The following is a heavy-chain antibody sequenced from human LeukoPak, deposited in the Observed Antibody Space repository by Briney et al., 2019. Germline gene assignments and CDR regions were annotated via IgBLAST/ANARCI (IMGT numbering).Heavy chain of an antibody. J-gene: IGHJ2*01. CDR2: IYYSGST. CDR1: GGSISSGGYY. D-gene: IGHD3-22*01. V-gene: IGHV4-31*03. CDR3: ARASFYDSSGYSWYFNL. Sequence: SETLSLTCTVSGGSISSGGYYWSWIRQHPGKGLEWIGCIYYSGSTYYNPSLKSRVTISVDTSKNQFSLKLSSVTAADTAVYYCARASFYDSSGYSWYFNLWGRGTLVTVSS.